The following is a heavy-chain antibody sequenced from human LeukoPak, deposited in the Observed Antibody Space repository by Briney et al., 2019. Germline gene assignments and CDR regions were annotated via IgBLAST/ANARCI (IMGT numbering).Heavy chain of an antibody. V-gene: IGHV1-69*05. CDR2: IIPIFGTA. J-gene: IGHJ6*03. CDR1: GGTFSSYA. CDR3: ASGINYYDSSGYSNYYYYYMDV. D-gene: IGHD3-22*01. Sequence: SVKVSCKASGGTFSSYAISWVRQAPGQGLEWMGRIIPIFGTANYAQKFQGRVTITTDESTSTAYMELSSLRSEDTAVYYCASGINYYDSSGYSNYYYYYMDVWGKGTTVTVSS.